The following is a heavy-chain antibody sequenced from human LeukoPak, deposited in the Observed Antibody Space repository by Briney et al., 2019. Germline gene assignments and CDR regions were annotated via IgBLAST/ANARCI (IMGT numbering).Heavy chain of an antibody. CDR2: INHNSGGT. D-gene: IGHD6-6*01. V-gene: IGHV1-2*02. J-gene: IGHJ4*02. Sequence: GASVTVSCKASGYTFTGYYMHLVRHAPGQGHERMGLINHNSGGTNYAQKFQGRVTMTRDTSISTAYMELSRLRSDDTAVYYCARDQEYSSSLADYWGQGTLVTVSS. CDR3: ARDQEYSSSLADY. CDR1: GYTFTGYY.